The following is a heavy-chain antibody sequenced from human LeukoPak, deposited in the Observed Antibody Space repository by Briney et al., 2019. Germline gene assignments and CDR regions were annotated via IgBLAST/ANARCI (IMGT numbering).Heavy chain of an antibody. V-gene: IGHV3-74*01. J-gene: IGHJ4*02. CDR3: VGTIASRGSEY. CDR2: LPPDELGI. D-gene: IGHD6-6*01. CDR1: GSYW. Sequence: PGGSLRLSCAASGSYWMHWVRQAPGKGLVWVSRLPPDELGIIYADSVKGRFTVSRDNAKNTVYLQMNNLRVDDTAMYYCVGTIASRGSEYWGQGALVTVSS.